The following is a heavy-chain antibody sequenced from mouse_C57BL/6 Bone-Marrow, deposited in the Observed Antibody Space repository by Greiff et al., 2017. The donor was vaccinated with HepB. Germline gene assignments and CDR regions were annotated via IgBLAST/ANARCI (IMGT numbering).Heavy chain of an antibody. CDR1: GYTFTSYW. Sequence: QVHAKQSGAELVMPGASVKLSCKASGYTFTSYWMHWVKQRPGQGLEWIGEIDPSDSYTNYNQKFKGKSTLTVDKSSSTAYMQLSSLTSEDSAVYYCAREGGPWFAYWGQGTLVTVSA. J-gene: IGHJ3*01. CDR2: IDPSDSYT. CDR3: AREGGPWFAY. V-gene: IGHV1-69*01. D-gene: IGHD1-1*02.